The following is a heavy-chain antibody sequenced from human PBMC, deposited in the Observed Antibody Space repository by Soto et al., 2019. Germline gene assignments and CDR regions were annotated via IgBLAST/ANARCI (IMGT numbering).Heavy chain of an antibody. CDR1: GGSISSYY. CDR2: IYYSGST. Sequence: SETLSLTCTVSGGSISSYYWSWIRQPPGKGLEWIGYIYYSGSTNYNPSLKSRVTISVDTSKNQFSLKLSSVTAADTAVYYCARDRYYCSSTSCYGGGYYYYMDVWGKGTTVTVSS. D-gene: IGHD2-2*01. J-gene: IGHJ6*03. CDR3: ARDRYYCSSTSCYGGGYYYYMDV. V-gene: IGHV4-59*01.